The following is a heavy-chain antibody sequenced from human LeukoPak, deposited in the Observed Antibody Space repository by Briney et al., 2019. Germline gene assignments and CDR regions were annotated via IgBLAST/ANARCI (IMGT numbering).Heavy chain of an antibody. V-gene: IGHV1-3*01. CDR3: ARKGAYGDYFDY. D-gene: IGHD4-17*01. CDR2: INAGNGNT. J-gene: IGHJ4*02. Sequence: ASVKVSCKASGYTFTSYAMHWVRQAPGQRLEWMGWINAGNGNTKYSQKFQGRVTITRDTSASTAYMELSSLRSEDTAVYYCARKGAYGDYFDYWGQGTLVTDSS. CDR1: GYTFTSYA.